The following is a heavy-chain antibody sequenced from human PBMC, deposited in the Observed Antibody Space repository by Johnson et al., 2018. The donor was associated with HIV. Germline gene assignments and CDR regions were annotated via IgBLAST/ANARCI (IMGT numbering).Heavy chain of an antibody. CDR3: ARVLAAAGTRAFDI. V-gene: IGHV3-66*01. D-gene: IGHD6-13*01. Sequence: EVQLVESGGGVVLPGGSLRLSCAASGFTVSSNYMSWVRQAPGKGLEWVSVIYSGGSTYYADSVKGRFTISRDNSKNTLYLQMNSLRAEDTAVYYCARVLAAAGTRAFDIWGQGTMVTVSS. CDR2: IYSGGST. CDR1: GFTVSSNY. J-gene: IGHJ3*02.